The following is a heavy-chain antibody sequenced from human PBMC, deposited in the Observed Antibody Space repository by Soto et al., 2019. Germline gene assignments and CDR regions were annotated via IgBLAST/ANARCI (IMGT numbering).Heavy chain of an antibody. CDR1: GGTFNTYA. CDR2: ISPMFGAA. V-gene: IGHV1-69*19. CDR3: AREVQVHNPAFVY. D-gene: IGHD1-1*01. J-gene: IGHJ4*02. Sequence: QVQLVQSGAEMKKPGSSVKVSCQSSGGTFNTYAMNWVRQAPGQGPEWMGDISPMFGAANYAPKFQGRVTITADESTGTSYMQLSSLTSEDTALYFCAREVQVHNPAFVYWGQGTLVNVSS.